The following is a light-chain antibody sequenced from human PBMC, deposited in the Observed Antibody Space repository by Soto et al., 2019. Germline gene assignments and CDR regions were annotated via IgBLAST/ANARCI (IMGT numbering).Light chain of an antibody. J-gene: IGLJ1*01. CDR2: RNN. CDR1: SSNIGSHH. Sequence: QSVLTQPPSASGTPGQRVTISCSGSSSNIGSHHVYWYQQLPGTAPKLLIYRNNQRPSGVPDRFSGSKSGTLASLAISGLRSEDEADYYCAAWDDSLSKVFGSGTKLTVL. CDR3: AAWDDSLSKV. V-gene: IGLV1-47*01.